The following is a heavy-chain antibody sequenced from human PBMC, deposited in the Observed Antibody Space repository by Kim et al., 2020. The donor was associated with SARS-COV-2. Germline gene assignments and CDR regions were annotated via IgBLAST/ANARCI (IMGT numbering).Heavy chain of an antibody. Sequence: SVKVSCKASGGTFSSYAISWVRQAPGQGLEWMGRIIPILGIANYAQKFQGRVTITADKSTSTAYMELSSLRPEDTAVYYCARVDTIFGKDDNYYYYGMDVSGQGTTVTVSS. J-gene: IGHJ6*02. CDR2: IIPILGIA. CDR3: ARVDTIFGKDDNYYYYGMDV. D-gene: IGHD3-3*01. V-gene: IGHV1-69*04. CDR1: GGTFSSYA.